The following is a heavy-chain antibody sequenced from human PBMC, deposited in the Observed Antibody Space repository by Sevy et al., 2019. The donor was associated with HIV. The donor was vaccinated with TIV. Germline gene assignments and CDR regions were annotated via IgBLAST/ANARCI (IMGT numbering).Heavy chain of an antibody. D-gene: IGHD2-21*02. CDR2: MTGSGSIT. J-gene: IGHJ1*01. Sequence: GGSLRLSCAASGFTFSSYAMTWVRQAPGKGLDWVSSMTGSGSITYYGDSVKGRFTISRDNSKNTLYLQMNNLRVEDTALYYCAKDGLHSGDFEYFQDWGQGTQVTVSS. CDR3: AKDGLHSGDFEYFQD. CDR1: GFTFSSYA. V-gene: IGHV3-23*01.